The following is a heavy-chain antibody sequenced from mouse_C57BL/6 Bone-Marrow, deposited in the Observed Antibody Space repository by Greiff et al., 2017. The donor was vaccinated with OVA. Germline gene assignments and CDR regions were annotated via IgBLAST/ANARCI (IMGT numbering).Heavy chain of an antibody. J-gene: IGHJ2*01. CDR1: GYTFTSYW. CDR2: IDPSDSYT. D-gene: IGHD4-1*01. CDR3: AREGNCDYFDY. Sequence: QVQLQQPGAELVKPGASVKLSCKASGYTFTSYWMQWVKQRPGQGLEWIGEIDPSDSYTNYNQKFKGKATLTVDTSSSTAYMQLSSLTSEDSAVYYCAREGNCDYFDYWGQGTTLTVSS. V-gene: IGHV1-50*01.